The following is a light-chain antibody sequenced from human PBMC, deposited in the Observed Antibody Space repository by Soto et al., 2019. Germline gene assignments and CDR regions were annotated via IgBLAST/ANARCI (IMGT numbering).Light chain of an antibody. CDR1: QDIRSS. CDR2: GAS. CDR3: QQYNHWRSIS. V-gene: IGKV3-15*01. J-gene: IGKJ5*01. Sequence: EIVITQSPSTLSVSPGERVTLSCRASQDIRSSLAWYQQKPGQAPRLLIYGASIRATGVPATFSGSGSGTDFTLTISSLQSEDFAVYYCQQYNHWRSISFGQGTRLEIK.